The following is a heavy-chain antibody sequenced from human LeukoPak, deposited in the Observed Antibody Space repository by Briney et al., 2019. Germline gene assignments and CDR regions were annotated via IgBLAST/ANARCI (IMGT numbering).Heavy chain of an antibody. J-gene: IGHJ4*02. D-gene: IGHD4-17*01. Sequence: PSEALSLTCAVYGGSFSGYYWTWIRQPPGKGLEWIGEINHSGSTNYNPSLKSRVTISVDTSKNQFSLKLSSVTAADTAVYYCARGQGTVTTHWGQGTLVTVSS. V-gene: IGHV4-34*01. CDR1: GGSFSGYY. CDR2: INHSGST. CDR3: ARGQGTVTTH.